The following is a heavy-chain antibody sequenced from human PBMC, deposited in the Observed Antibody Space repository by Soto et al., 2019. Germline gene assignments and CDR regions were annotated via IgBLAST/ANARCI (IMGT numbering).Heavy chain of an antibody. D-gene: IGHD2-2*01. J-gene: IGHJ6*02. CDR2: ISGSGSST. CDR3: AKARYCSSTSCYAKFGSYYFGMDV. CDR1: GFTFSSYA. Sequence: GGSLRLSCAASGFTFSSYAMSWVRQAPGKGLEWVSAISGSGSSTYYADSVKGRFTISRDNSKNTLYLQMNSLRAEDTAEYYCAKARYCSSTSCYAKFGSYYFGMDVWGQGTTVTVSS. V-gene: IGHV3-23*01.